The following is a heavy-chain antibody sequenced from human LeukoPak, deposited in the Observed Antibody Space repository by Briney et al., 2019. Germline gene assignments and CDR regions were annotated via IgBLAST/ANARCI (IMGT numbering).Heavy chain of an antibody. D-gene: IGHD2-2*02. Sequence: ASVKVSCKASGGTFSSYAISWVRQAPGQGLEWMGRIIPIFGTANYAQKFQGRVTITTDESTSTAYMELSSLRSEDTAVYYCAYTSPSNWFDPWGQGTLVIVSS. V-gene: IGHV1-69*05. J-gene: IGHJ5*02. CDR3: AYTSPSNWFDP. CDR1: GGTFSSYA. CDR2: IIPIFGTA.